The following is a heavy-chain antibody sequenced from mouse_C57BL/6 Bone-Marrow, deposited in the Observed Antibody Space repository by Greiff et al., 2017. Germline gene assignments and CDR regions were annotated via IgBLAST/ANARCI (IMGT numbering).Heavy chain of an antibody. J-gene: IGHJ2*01. D-gene: IGHD1-1*01. CDR1: GYAFSSYW. V-gene: IGHV1-80*01. CDR3: ARSNYYGSSLDY. Sequence: QVHVKQSGAELVKPGASVKISCKASGYAFSSYWMNWVKQRPGKGLEWIGQIYPGDGDTNYNGKFKGKATLTADKSSSTAYMQLSSLTSEDSAVYFCARSNYYGSSLDYWAKAPLSQSPQ. CDR2: IYPGDGDT.